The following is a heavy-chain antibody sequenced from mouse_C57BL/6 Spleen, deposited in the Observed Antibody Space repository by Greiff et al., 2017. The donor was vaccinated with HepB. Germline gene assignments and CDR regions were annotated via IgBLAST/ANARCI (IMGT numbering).Heavy chain of an antibody. CDR1: GYTFTSYW. CDR3: ARENWGFAY. CDR2: IDPSDSYT. Sequence: QVQLQQPGAELVRPGPSVKLSCKASGYTFTSYWMHWVKQRPGQGLEWIGVIDPSDSYTNYNQKFKGKATLTVDTSSSTAYMQLSSLTSEDSAVYYCARENWGFAYWGQGTLVTVSA. J-gene: IGHJ3*01. V-gene: IGHV1-59*01. D-gene: IGHD4-1*01.